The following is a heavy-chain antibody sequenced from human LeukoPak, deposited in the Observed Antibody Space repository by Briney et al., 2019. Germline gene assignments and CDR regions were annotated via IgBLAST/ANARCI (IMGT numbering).Heavy chain of an antibody. CDR1: GFTFSSYA. CDR2: IKSKTDGGTT. D-gene: IGHD2-2*02. Sequence: GGSLRLSCAASGFTFSSYAMSWVRQAPGKGLEWVGRIKSKTDGGTTDYAAPVKGRFTISRDDSKNTLYLQMNSLKTEDTAVYYCTTIDCSSTSCYTGEDWFDPWGQGTLVTVPS. J-gene: IGHJ5*02. CDR3: TTIDCSSTSCYTGEDWFDP. V-gene: IGHV3-15*01.